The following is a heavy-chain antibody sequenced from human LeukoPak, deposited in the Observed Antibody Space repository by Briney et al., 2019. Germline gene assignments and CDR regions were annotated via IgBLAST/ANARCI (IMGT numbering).Heavy chain of an antibody. V-gene: IGHV3-7*01. J-gene: IGHJ4*02. CDR1: GFTFSFYW. CDR2: IKQRGSEI. D-gene: IGHD6-6*01. Sequence: TGGSLRLSCEASGFTFSFYWMSWVRQSPGKGLEWVANIKQRGSEIYYADSVKARFIISRDNAKWSLFIQMNSLTGDDTAFYYCARGSNITSRPVYFHDYWGQGALVTVSS. CDR3: ARGSNITSRPVYFHDY.